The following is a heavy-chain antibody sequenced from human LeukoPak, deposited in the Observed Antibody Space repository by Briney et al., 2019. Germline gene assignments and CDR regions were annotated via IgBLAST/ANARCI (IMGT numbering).Heavy chain of an antibody. V-gene: IGHV4-59*01. CDR3: ASNTGTVFDN. D-gene: IGHD1-1*01. Sequence: NPSETLSLTCTLSGDFITAYYWSWLRQAPGKGLEWIGYVYYSAKTEYNPSRRSRVTISLEMSNPQFSLKLTSVTAADTAVYYCASNTGTVFDNWGQGALVTVSS. CDR2: VYYSAKT. J-gene: IGHJ4*02. CDR1: GDFITAYY.